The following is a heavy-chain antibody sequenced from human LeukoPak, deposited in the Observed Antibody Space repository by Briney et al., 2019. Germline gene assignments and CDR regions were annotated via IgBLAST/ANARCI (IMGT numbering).Heavy chain of an antibody. Sequence: GESLKISCQASGYTFNTYWIGWVRQMPGKGLEWMGIINPGDSDPRYSPSFQGRATISADRSISTAYLQWSGLKASDTAMYYCARHGVGSSWFGFDYWGQGTLVTVSS. D-gene: IGHD6-6*01. CDR2: INPGDSDP. V-gene: IGHV5-51*01. J-gene: IGHJ4*02. CDR3: ARHGVGSSWFGFDY. CDR1: GYTFNTYW.